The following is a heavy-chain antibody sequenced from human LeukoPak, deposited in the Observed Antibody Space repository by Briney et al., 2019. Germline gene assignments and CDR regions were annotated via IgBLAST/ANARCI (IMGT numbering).Heavy chain of an antibody. CDR2: ISNDGSST. J-gene: IGHJ4*02. CDR3: VSGSCNY. D-gene: IGHD1-26*01. CDR1: GFTFTTFW. Sequence: GGSLRLSCATSGFTFTTFWMHWVRQAPGKGLVWVSRISNDGSSTSYADSVKGRFTMSRDNAKNTLYLQMNSLRAEDTAVYYCVSGSCNYWGQGTLVTVSS. V-gene: IGHV3-74*01.